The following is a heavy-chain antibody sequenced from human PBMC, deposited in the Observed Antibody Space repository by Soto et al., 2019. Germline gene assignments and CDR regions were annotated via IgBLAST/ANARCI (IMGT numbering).Heavy chain of an antibody. V-gene: IGHV3-7*01. J-gene: IGHJ5*02. Sequence: EVQLVESGGGLVQPGGSLGLSCAASGFTFSSYWMSWVRLAPGKGLEWVAHIKQSGSDRYYVDSVRGRFTISRDNAKNSLYLQMNSLRVEDTAMYYCASVKSWAVSPWGQATLVTVSS. CDR1: GFTFSSYW. CDR3: ASVKSWAVSP. CDR2: IKQSGSDR. D-gene: IGHD3-10*01.